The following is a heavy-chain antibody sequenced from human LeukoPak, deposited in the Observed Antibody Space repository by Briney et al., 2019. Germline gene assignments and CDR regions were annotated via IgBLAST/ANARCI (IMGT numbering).Heavy chain of an antibody. J-gene: IGHJ4*02. CDR3: AREAIYPDY. CDR1: GGSVSSGSYY. D-gene: IGHD2-2*02. Sequence: PSETLSLTCTVSGGSVSSGSYYWSWIRQPPGKGLEWIGYIYYSGSTNYNPSLKSRVTISVDTSKNQFSLKLSSVTAADTAVYYCAREAIYPDYWGQVTLVAVSS. CDR2: IYYSGST. V-gene: IGHV4-61*01.